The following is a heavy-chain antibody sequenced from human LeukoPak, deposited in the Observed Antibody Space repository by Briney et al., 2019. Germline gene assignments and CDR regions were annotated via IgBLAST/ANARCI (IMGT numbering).Heavy chain of an antibody. D-gene: IGHD7-27*01. CDR2: INPNSGRT. CDR3: ARAGRAGPFDY. J-gene: IGHJ4*02. CDR1: GYTFTGYY. V-gene: IGHV1-2*02. Sequence: ASVKVSCKASGYTFTGYYMHWVRQAPGQGLEWMGWINPNSGRTNYAQKFQGRVTMTRDTSISTAYMELSRLRSDDTAVYYCARAGRAGPFDYWGQGTLVTVSS.